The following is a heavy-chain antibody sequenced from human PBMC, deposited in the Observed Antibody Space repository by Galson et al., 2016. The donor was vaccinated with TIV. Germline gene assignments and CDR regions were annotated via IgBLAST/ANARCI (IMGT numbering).Heavy chain of an antibody. D-gene: IGHD3-10*01. J-gene: IGHJ4*02. CDR1: GFTFHSYA. Sequence: SLRLSCAASGFTFHSYAMSWVRQAPGKGLEWVSSMTGSAGGTYYADSVKGRFTISRDNSKKTRDLQMNSLRAADTAVYYCVKDRSWVPDGSSDYWGQGILVIVSS. CDR3: VKDRSWVPDGSSDY. V-gene: IGHV3-23*01. CDR2: MTGSAGGT.